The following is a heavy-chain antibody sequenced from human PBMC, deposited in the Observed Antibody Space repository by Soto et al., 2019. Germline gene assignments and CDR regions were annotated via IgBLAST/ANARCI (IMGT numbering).Heavy chain of an antibody. D-gene: IGHD4-17*01. CDR3: ARDVQVTKELRFFDS. Sequence: GASVKVSCKASGFTFTSSAMQWVRQARGQGLEWMGWIVVYSGNTNYAQKLQGRVTMTTDTSTSTAYMELRSLRSDDTAVYYCARDVQVTKELRFFDSWGQGTLVTVPQ. CDR1: GFTFTSSA. CDR2: IVVYSGNT. J-gene: IGHJ4*02. V-gene: IGHV1-18*01.